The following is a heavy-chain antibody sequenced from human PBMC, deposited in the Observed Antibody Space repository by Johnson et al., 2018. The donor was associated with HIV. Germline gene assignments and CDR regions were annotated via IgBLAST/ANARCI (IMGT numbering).Heavy chain of an antibody. Sequence: EVQLVESGGGLVQPGGSLRLSCAASGFTFTSYWMSWVHQAPGKGLEWVANIKQDGSEKYYVDSVKGRFTISRDNAKNSLYLQMNSLRAEDTAVYFCARVVPYAFDLWGQGTMVTVSS. CDR3: ARVVPYAFDL. CDR2: IKQDGSEK. V-gene: IGHV3-7*01. J-gene: IGHJ3*01. CDR1: GFTFTSYW. D-gene: IGHD6-6*01.